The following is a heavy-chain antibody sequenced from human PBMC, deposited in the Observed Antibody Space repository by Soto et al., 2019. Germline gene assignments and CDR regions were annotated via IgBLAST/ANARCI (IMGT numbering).Heavy chain of an antibody. D-gene: IGHD3-22*01. J-gene: IGHJ6*02. Sequence: GGSLRLSCAASGFTFSSYGMHWVRQAPGKGLEWVAVIWYDGSNKYYADSVKGRFTISRDNSKNTLYLQMNSLRAEDTAVYYCARDSKYYDSSGYGMDVWGQGTTVTVSS. V-gene: IGHV3-33*01. CDR1: GFTFSSYG. CDR3: ARDSKYYDSSGYGMDV. CDR2: IWYDGSNK.